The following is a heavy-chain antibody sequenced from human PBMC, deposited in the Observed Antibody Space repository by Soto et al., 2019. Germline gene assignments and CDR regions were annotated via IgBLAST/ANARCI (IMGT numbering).Heavy chain of an antibody. CDR2: ITGSSSYI. Sequence: GGSLRLSCAASGFIFSSHNMNWVRQAPGKGLEWVSSITGSSSYIFYADSVKGRFTISRDNAKNTVYLQMNSLGAEGTGVYYCARLVASETGYGMDVWGQGTTVTVSS. V-gene: IGHV3-21*06. J-gene: IGHJ6*02. CDR3: ARLVASETGYGMDV. D-gene: IGHD3-9*01. CDR1: GFIFSSHN.